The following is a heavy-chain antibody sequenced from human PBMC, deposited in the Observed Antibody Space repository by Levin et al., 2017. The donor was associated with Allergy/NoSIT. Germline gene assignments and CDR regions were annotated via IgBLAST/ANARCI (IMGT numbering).Heavy chain of an antibody. Sequence: GESLKISCAASGFTFSSYAMHWVRQAPGKGLEWVAVISYDGSNKYYADSVKGRFTISSDNSKNTLYLQMNSLRAEDTAVYYCARRPSPHGDYQEDYCDYWGQGTLVTVSS. V-gene: IGHV3-30-3*01. D-gene: IGHD4-17*01. CDR3: ARRPSPHGDYQEDYCDY. J-gene: IGHJ4*02. CDR1: GFTFSSYA. CDR2: ISYDGSNK.